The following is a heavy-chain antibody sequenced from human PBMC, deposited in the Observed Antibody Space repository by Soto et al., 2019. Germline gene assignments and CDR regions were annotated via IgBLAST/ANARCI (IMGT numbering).Heavy chain of an antibody. CDR2: TYRTGGT. Sequence: QVQLQESDPGLVKPSGTLSLTCAVSGGSFTSNNWWTWVRQPPGQGLEWIGETYRTGGTNYNPSRKSRVTISLDKSENQFSLKLTSLTAADTAVYYCASRDPGTSVDYWGQGTLVTVSS. J-gene: IGHJ4*02. V-gene: IGHV4-4*02. D-gene: IGHD1-7*01. CDR1: GGSFTSNNW. CDR3: ASRDPGTSVDY.